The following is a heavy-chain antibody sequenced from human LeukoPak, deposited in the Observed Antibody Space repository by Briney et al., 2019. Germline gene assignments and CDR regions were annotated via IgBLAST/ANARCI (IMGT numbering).Heavy chain of an antibody. D-gene: IGHD1-26*01. Sequence: GGSLRLSCAASGFTFSRYWIHWVRQAPGKGLAWVSRINSDGSDTVYADSVRGRFTISRDNAKNTLYLQMNSLRADDTAVYYCLSAVGPSEYWGQGTLVTASS. CDR1: GFTFSRYW. J-gene: IGHJ4*02. V-gene: IGHV3-74*01. CDR2: INSDGSDT. CDR3: LSAVGPSEY.